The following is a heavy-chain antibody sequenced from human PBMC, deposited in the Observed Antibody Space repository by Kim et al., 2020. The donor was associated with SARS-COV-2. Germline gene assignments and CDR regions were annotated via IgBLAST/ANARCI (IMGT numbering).Heavy chain of an antibody. D-gene: IGHD2-21*01. Sequence: SETLSLTCTVPGGSISSYYWSWIRQPPGKGLEWIGYIYYSGSTNYNPSLKSRVTISVDTSKNQFSLKLSSVTAADTTMYYCAGDKGPLWYYYFGMDVWGQGTTVTVSS. J-gene: IGHJ6*02. CDR1: GGSISSYY. V-gene: IGHV4-59*01. CDR3: AGDKGPLWYYYFGMDV. CDR2: IYYSGST.